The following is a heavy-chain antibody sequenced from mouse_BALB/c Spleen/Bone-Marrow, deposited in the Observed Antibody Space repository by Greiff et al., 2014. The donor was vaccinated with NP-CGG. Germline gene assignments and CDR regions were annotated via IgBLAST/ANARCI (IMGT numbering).Heavy chain of an antibody. V-gene: IGHV5-4*02. J-gene: IGHJ4*01. CDR3: TRDRGVQGYAMDY. D-gene: IGHD2-14*01. CDR1: GFTFSDFY. CDR2: ISDGGSYI. Sequence: EVQLVESGGGLVKPGGSLKLSCAASGFTFSDFYMYWVRQTPEKRLEWVATISDGGSYIYYPDSVKGRFTISRDDVKNNLYLQMSSLKSEDTAMYYCTRDRGVQGYAMDYWGQGTSVTVSS.